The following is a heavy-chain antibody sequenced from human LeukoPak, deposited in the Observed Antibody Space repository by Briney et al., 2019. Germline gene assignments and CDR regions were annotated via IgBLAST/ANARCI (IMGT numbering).Heavy chain of an antibody. J-gene: IGHJ4*02. CDR1: GFSFRDSW. V-gene: IGHV3-7*05. Sequence: GGSLRLSCAHSGFSFRDSWMSWVRRAPGKGLEWVAYINQDGREKYYVDSVKGRFTISRDNAKNSLYLQMNSLRAEDTAVYYCATHRRDFDYWGQGTLVTVSS. CDR3: ATHRRDFDY. CDR2: INQDGREK.